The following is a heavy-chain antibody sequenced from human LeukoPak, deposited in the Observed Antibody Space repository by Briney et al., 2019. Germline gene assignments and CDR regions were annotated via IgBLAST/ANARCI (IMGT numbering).Heavy chain of an antibody. J-gene: IGHJ4*02. Sequence: GASVKVSCKASGYTFTSYYMHWVRQAPGQGLEWMGKINPSGGSTSYAQKFQGRVTMTRDTSTSTVYMELSSLRSEDTAVYYCARAVEMATSPTSFDYWGQGTLVTVSS. CDR1: GYTFTSYY. CDR2: INPSGGST. V-gene: IGHV1-46*01. CDR3: ARAVEMATSPTSFDY. D-gene: IGHD5-24*01.